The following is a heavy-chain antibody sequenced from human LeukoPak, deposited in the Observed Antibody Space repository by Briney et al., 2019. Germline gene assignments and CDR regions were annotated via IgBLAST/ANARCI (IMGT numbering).Heavy chain of an antibody. CDR1: GFAFRDYA. Sequence: GRSLRLSCSTSGFAFRDYAMSWSRRAPGKGLEWVGLVRSRIYGGTSEYAASVKGRVSVSRDDSTNIAYLEMNSLEVEDTAVYYCTRGDTVTNAKYYFDYWGQGALVTVSS. J-gene: IGHJ4*02. V-gene: IGHV3-49*03. CDR2: VRSRIYGGTS. D-gene: IGHD3-16*01. CDR3: TRGDTVTNAKYYFDY.